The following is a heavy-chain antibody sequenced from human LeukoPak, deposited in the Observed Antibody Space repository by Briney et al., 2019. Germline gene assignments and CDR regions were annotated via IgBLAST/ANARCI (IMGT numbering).Heavy chain of an antibody. J-gene: IGHJ4*02. Sequence: GGSLRLSCTASGFTFSSDAMTWVRQAPGEGLEWVSTITCSDDTTYYADSVKGRFTISRDYTKNSVHLQLNNLRAEDTAMYYCAKGPQLYSGYHPDYWGQGTLVTVSS. CDR1: GFTFSSDA. CDR2: ITCSDDTT. CDR3: AKGPQLYSGYHPDY. D-gene: IGHD5-12*01. V-gene: IGHV3-23*01.